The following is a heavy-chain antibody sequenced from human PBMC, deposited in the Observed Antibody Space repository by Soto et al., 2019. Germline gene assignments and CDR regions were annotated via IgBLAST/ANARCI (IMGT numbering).Heavy chain of an antibody. J-gene: IGHJ6*02. CDR1: GFTFSSYW. Sequence: EVQLVESGGGLVQPGGSLRLSCVDSGFTFSSYWMSWVRQAPVKGLEWVGNIKQDGSEENYVDSLKGRFTISIDNAKNSMYLQMHRLRAEDAAVYYCARIAATGRGWDVWGQGTTVVVSS. V-gene: IGHV3-7*01. CDR3: ARIAATGRGWDV. CDR2: IKQDGSEE. D-gene: IGHD6-13*01.